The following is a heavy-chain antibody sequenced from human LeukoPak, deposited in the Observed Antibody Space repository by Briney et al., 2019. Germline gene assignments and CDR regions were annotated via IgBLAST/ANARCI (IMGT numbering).Heavy chain of an antibody. Sequence: PGGSLRLACVASGFTFSSYAINWVGQAPGKGLERVSVISASGGSTFYTDSVKGRFTISRDNAKNSLYLQMNSLRAEDTAVYHCVRDWSSSSNWGQGTLVTVSS. J-gene: IGHJ4*02. D-gene: IGHD6-13*01. V-gene: IGHV3-23*01. CDR3: VRDWSSSSN. CDR1: GFTFSSYA. CDR2: ISASGGST.